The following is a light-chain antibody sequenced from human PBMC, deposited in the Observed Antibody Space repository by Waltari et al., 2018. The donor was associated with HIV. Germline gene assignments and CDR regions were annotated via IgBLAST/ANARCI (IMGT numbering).Light chain of an antibody. CDR1: QSVSSSY. J-gene: IGKJ5*01. V-gene: IGKV3-20*01. CDR3: QQYGSSLLT. Sequence: EIVLTQSPGTLSLSPGERATLSCRASQSVSSSYLAWYQQKPGQAPRLLIYGASSRATGIPDRFSGSDSGTDFTLTISRLEPEDFAVYYCQQYGSSLLTFGQGTRLEIK. CDR2: GAS.